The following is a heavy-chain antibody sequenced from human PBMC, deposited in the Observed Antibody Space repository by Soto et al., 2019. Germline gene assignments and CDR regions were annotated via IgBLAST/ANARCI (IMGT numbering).Heavy chain of an antibody. V-gene: IGHV4-4*02. CDR1: GGSISSSNW. J-gene: IGHJ6*02. CDR3: AREKWGIAAAGSAHYYYYGMDV. CDR2: IYYSGST. D-gene: IGHD6-13*01. Sequence: SETLSLTCAVSGGSISSSNWWSWVRQPPGKGLEWIGEIYYSGSTNYNPSLKSRVTISVDTSKNQFSLKLSSVTAADTAVYYCAREKWGIAAAGSAHYYYYGMDVWGQGTTVTVSS.